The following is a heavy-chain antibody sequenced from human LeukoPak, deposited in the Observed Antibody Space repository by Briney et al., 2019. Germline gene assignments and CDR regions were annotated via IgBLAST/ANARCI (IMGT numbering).Heavy chain of an antibody. V-gene: IGHV3-21*01. CDR2: ISSSSGYI. J-gene: IGHJ4*02. CDR1: GFTFSSYS. CDR3: ARVPRPKTYYYDSSGYYIGGSLGY. D-gene: IGHD3-22*01. Sequence: GGSLRLSCAASGFTFSSYSMNWVRQAPGKGLEWVSSISSSSGYIYYADSVKGRFTISRDNAKNSLYLQMNSLRAEDTAVYYCARVPRPKTYYYDSSGYYIGGSLGYWGQGTLVTVSS.